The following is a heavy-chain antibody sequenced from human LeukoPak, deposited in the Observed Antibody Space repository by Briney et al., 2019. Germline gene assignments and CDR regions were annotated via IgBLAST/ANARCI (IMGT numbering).Heavy chain of an antibody. CDR2: IYTSGST. V-gene: IGHV4-4*07. CDR3: ARGFRGWLHDY. D-gene: IGHD5-24*01. J-gene: IGHJ4*02. Sequence: PETLSLTCTVSGGSISSYYWSWIRQPAGRGLEWIGRIYTSGSTNYHPSLKSRVTMSVDTSKNQFSLKLSSVTAADTAVYYCARGFRGWLHDYWGQGTLVTVSS. CDR1: GGSISSYY.